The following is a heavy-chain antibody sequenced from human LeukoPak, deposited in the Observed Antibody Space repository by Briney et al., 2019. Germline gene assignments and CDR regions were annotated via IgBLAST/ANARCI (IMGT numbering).Heavy chain of an antibody. J-gene: IGHJ5*02. D-gene: IGHD6-19*01. Sequence: GASVKVSFEASGYTFTDNYIHWVRQAPGQGPEWMGWINPNSDGTKYAQKFQGRVTMTRDTSISTAYMEVSSLRYEDTAVYYCARAGGSGWSRVWFDPWGQGTLVTVSS. CDR3: ARAGGSGWSRVWFDP. CDR1: GYTFTDNY. V-gene: IGHV1-2*02. CDR2: INPNSDGT.